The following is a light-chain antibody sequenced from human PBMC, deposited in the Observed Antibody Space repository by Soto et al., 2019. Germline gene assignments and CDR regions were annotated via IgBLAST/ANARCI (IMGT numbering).Light chain of an antibody. CDR1: QSVDSNY. CDR2: GAS. Sequence: EIVLTQSPGTLSLSPGERATLSCRASQSVDSNYLAWYQQKPGQAPRLLIYGASRRATDIPDRFSGSGSGTEFTLTISRLEPEDFAVYYCQHYVTSLWTFGQGTKVEVK. V-gene: IGKV3-20*01. CDR3: QHYVTSLWT. J-gene: IGKJ1*01.